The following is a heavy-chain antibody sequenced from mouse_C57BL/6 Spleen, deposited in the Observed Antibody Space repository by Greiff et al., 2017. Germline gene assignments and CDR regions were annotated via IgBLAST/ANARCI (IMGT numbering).Heavy chain of an antibody. Sequence: QVQLQQPGAELVRPGSSVKLSCKASGYTFTSYWMDWVKQRPGQGLEWIGNIYPSDSETHYNQKFKDKATLTVDKSSSTAYMQLSSLTSEDSAVYYCARGGSNRGFDEWGPGTTLTVSS. D-gene: IGHD2-5*01. CDR3: ARGGSNRGFDE. V-gene: IGHV1-61*01. CDR1: GYTFTSYW. J-gene: IGHJ2*01. CDR2: IYPSDSET.